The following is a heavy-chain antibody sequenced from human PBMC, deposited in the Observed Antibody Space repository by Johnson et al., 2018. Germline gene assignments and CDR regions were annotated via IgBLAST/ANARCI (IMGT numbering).Heavy chain of an antibody. D-gene: IGHD3-10*01. J-gene: IGHJ2*01. CDR3: TKGRGSSYYWFFDL. CDR1: GFTFSSYA. CDR2: ISGTGRNT. Sequence: VQLVESGGGLVQPGGSLRLSCAASGFTFSSYAMSWVRQAPGKGLEWVSAISGTGRNTYYADSVKGHFTISRDNSKNTLDLQMNSLRAEDHAIYSCTKGRGSSYYWFFDLWGCGTLVTVSA. V-gene: IGHV3-23*04.